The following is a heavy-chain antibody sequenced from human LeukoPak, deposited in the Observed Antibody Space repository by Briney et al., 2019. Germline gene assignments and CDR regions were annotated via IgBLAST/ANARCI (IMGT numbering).Heavy chain of an antibody. J-gene: IGHJ6*02. Sequence: GGSLRLSCAASGFTVSSNYMSWVRQAPGKGLEWVSVIYSGGSTYYADSVKGRFTISRDNSKNTLYLQMNSLRAEDTAVYYCARSKQWLRLGDYYGMDVWGQGTTVTVS. CDR2: IYSGGST. CDR1: GFTVSSNY. D-gene: IGHD6-19*01. CDR3: ARSKQWLRLGDYYGMDV. V-gene: IGHV3-66*01.